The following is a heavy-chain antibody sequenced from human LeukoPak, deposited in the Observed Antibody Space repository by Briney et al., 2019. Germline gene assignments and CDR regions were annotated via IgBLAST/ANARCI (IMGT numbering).Heavy chain of an antibody. V-gene: IGHV1-69*04. CDR1: GDAFSTYV. D-gene: IGHD5-12*01. Sequence: SVKVSCKASGDAFSTYVFTWVRQAPGQGLEWMGRIIPIVNMVDYAEEFQGRVSITADKSTSTAYMEVSGLRSEDTAVYYCARRIGERFSAHEYFDSWGQGTQVTVSS. CDR3: ARRIGERFSAHEYFDS. CDR2: IIPIVNMV. J-gene: IGHJ4*02.